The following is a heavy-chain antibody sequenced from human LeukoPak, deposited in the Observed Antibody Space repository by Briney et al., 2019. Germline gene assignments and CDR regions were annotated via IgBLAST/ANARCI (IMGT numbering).Heavy chain of an antibody. CDR2: ISSNGGST. J-gene: IGHJ4*02. CDR3: ARDILEMATIGEV. Sequence: PGGSLRLSCAASGFTFSSYAMHWVRQAPGKGLEYVSAISSNGGSTYYTNSVKGRFTISRDNSKNTLYLQMNSLRAEDTAVYYCARDILEMATIGEVWGQGTLVTVSS. V-gene: IGHV3-64*01. D-gene: IGHD5-24*01. CDR1: GFTFSSYA.